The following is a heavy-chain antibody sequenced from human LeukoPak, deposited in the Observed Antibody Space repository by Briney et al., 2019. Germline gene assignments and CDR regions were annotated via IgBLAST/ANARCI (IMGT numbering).Heavy chain of an antibody. CDR1: GFTFSNAW. CDR3: SSSSSPYYYYYDMDV. D-gene: IGHD6-6*01. J-gene: IGHJ6*02. Sequence: PGGSLRLSCAASGFTFSNAWMSWVRQAPGKGLEWVGRIKSKTDGGTTDYAAPVKGRFTISRDDSKNTLYLQMNSLKTEDTAVYYCSSSSSPYYYYYDMDVWGQGTTVTVSS. V-gene: IGHV3-15*01. CDR2: IKSKTDGGTT.